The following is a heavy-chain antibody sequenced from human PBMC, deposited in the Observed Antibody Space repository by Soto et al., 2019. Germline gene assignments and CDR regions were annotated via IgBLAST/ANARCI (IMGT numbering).Heavy chain of an antibody. D-gene: IGHD3-22*01. CDR3: ARDQTDSGGYSEY. Sequence: GGSLRLSCKDSGFSFSSYGMNCIRQAPGKGLEWLAIIWNDGSNEYYADSVKGRFTISRDNSKNTLYLQLNNLRAEDTAVYFCARDQTDSGGYSEYWGQGTLVTVSS. V-gene: IGHV3-33*01. CDR1: GFSFSSYG. J-gene: IGHJ4*02. CDR2: IWNDGSNE.